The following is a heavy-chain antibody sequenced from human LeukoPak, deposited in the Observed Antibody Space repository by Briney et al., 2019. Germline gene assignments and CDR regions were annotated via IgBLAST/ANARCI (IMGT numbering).Heavy chain of an antibody. Sequence: ASVKVSCKTSGYIFTGYYIHWVRQAPGQGLEWMGWVNPHSGGTNYAQKFQGRVTMTRDTSISTAYMELNSLTSDDSAVYYCATPGHIVASSAFDIWGQGTMVTVSS. J-gene: IGHJ3*02. V-gene: IGHV1-2*02. CDR2: VNPHSGGT. D-gene: IGHD2-21*01. CDR1: GYIFTGYY. CDR3: ATPGHIVASSAFDI.